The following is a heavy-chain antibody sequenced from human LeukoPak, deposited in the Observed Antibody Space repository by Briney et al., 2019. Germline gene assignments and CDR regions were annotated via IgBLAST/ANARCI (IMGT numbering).Heavy chain of an antibody. CDR1: GGSISSSSYY. CDR2: IYYSGST. CDR3: ARLDCSSTSCYTPSWGIDY. Sequence: SETLSLTCTVSGGSISSSSYYWGWLRQPPGTGLEWIGSIYYSGSTYYNPSLKSRVTISVDTSKNQFSLKLSSVTAADTAVYYCARLDCSSTSCYTPSWGIDYWGQGTLVTVSS. J-gene: IGHJ4*02. V-gene: IGHV4-39*01. D-gene: IGHD2-2*02.